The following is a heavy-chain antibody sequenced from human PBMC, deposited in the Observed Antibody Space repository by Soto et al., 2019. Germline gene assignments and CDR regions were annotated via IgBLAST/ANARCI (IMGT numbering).Heavy chain of an antibody. Sequence: QVHLVQSGAEMKKPGASVKVSCKTSGYSFTTYGITWVRQARGQGLEWMGWISVHSGSTQSVQKLQGRVTMTTDTSTSTAYMELRSLRSDDTAVYYCARERQGRYEYWGQGTLVTVSS. V-gene: IGHV1-18*01. CDR2: ISVHSGST. J-gene: IGHJ4*02. D-gene: IGHD5-12*01. CDR1: GYSFTTYG. CDR3: ARERQGRYEY.